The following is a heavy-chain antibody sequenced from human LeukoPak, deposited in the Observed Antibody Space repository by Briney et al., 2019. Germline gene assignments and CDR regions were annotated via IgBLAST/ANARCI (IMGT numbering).Heavy chain of an antibody. D-gene: IGHD6-13*01. CDR3: ARANAGQQLVPVI. CDR2: IYYSGST. J-gene: IGHJ4*02. Sequence: PGGSLRLSCAASGFTFSSYAMSWVRQAPGKGLEWIGYIYYSGSTNYNPSLKSRVTISVDTSKNQFSLKLSSVTAADTAVYYCARANAGQQLVPVIWGQGTLVTVSS. CDR1: GFTFSSYA. V-gene: IGHV4-59*01.